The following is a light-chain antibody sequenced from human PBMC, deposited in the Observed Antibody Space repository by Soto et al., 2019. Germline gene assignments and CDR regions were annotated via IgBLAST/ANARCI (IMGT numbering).Light chain of an antibody. J-gene: IGKJ4*01. CDR2: DAS. CDR1: QSVSSY. V-gene: IGKV3-11*01. CDR3: QLRSNWPPV. Sequence: EIVLTQSPATLSLSPGERATLSCRASQSVSSYLAWYQQKPGHSPRLLIYDASNRATGIPARFSGSGSGTDFTLTISSLEPEDFAVYYCQLRSNWPPVFGGGTKVEIK.